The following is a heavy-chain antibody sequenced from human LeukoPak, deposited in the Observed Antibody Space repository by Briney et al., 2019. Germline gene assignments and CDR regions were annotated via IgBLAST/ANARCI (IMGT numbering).Heavy chain of an antibody. CDR1: GYTFTDYY. CDR3: ARVPALYSGSYHPFDY. CDR2: INPNSGGT. D-gene: IGHD1-26*01. V-gene: IGHV1-2*02. J-gene: IGHJ4*02. Sequence: ASVEVSCKASGYTFTDYYMHWVRQANGQGLEWMGWINPNSGGTNYAQKFQGRVTMTRDTSISTAHMELSRLRSDDTAVYYCARVPALYSGSYHPFDYWGQGTLVTVSS.